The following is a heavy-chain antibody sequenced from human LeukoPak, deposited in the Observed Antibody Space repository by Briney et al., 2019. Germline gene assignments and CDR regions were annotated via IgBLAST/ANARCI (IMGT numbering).Heavy chain of an antibody. J-gene: IGHJ4*02. D-gene: IGHD3-22*01. Sequence: GGSLRLSCTASGFTFGDYAMSWIRQAPGKGLEWVSAISGSGGSTYYADSVKGRFTISRDNFKNTLYLQMNSLRAEDTAVYYCAKNAYYDSSGLNYFDYWGQGTLVTVSS. CDR3: AKNAYYDSSGLNYFDY. CDR1: GFTFGDYA. CDR2: ISGSGGST. V-gene: IGHV3-23*01.